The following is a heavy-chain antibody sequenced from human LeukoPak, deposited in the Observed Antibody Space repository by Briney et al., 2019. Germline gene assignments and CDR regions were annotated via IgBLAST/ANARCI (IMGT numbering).Heavy chain of an antibody. CDR2: INPNSGGT. D-gene: IGHD6-13*01. CDR1: GYTFTGFY. Sequence: GASVKVSCKASGYTFTGFYMHWGRQAPGQGLEWMGWINPNSGGTKYAQKFQGRVTMTRDTSISTAYMEVSRLRSDDTAVYYCARAVDSSSWYPFDYWGQGTLVTVSS. CDR3: ARAVDSSSWYPFDY. J-gene: IGHJ4*02. V-gene: IGHV1-2*02.